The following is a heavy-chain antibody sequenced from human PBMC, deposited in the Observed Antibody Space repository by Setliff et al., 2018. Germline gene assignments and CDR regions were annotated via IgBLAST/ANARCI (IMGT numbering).Heavy chain of an antibody. CDR1: GFTFSSYW. V-gene: IGHV3-33*08. D-gene: IGHD2-21*02. CDR2: IWNDGSSK. CDR3: ARNWVTAQHYYYGMDV. Sequence: GGSLRLSCAASGFTFSSYWMSWVRQAPGKGLEWVALIWNDGSSKFYGDSVKGRFTIPRDNSKNTLYLQMDSLRAEDTAVYYCARNWVTAQHYYYGMDVWGQGTTVTVSS. J-gene: IGHJ6*02.